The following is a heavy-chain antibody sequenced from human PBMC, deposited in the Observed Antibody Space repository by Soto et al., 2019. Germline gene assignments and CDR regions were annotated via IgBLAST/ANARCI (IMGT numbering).Heavy chain of an antibody. CDR3: ARGGTPIDY. CDR1: GYTFTNFG. J-gene: IGHJ4*02. Sequence: ASGKVFCKASGYTFTNFGISWGRQAPGQGLEWMGWISAYNGNTNYAQNFQGRVTMTTDTSTSTAYMELRSLRSDDTAVYYCARGGTPIDYWRQGTLVAVS. V-gene: IGHV1-18*01. D-gene: IGHD3-16*01. CDR2: ISAYNGNT.